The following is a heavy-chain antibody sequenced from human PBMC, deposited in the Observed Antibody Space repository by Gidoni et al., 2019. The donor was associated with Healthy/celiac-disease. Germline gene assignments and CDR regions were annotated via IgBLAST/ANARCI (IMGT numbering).Heavy chain of an antibody. CDR1: GFTFSSYS. CDR3: ARDDYVWGSYRYGPAFDI. CDR2: ISSSSSYI. V-gene: IGHV3-21*01. D-gene: IGHD3-16*02. J-gene: IGHJ3*02. Sequence: EVQLVESGGGLVKPGGSLRLSCAASGFTFSSYSMNWVRQAPGKGLEWVSSISSSSSYIYYADSVKGRFTISRDNAKNSLYLQMNSLRAEDTAVYYCARDDYVWGSYRYGPAFDIWGQGTMVTVSS.